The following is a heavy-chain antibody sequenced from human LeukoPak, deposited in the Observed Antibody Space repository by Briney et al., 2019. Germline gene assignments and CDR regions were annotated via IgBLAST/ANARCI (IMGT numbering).Heavy chain of an antibody. V-gene: IGHV1-2*02. CDR2: INPNGGGT. CDR1: GYTFTGYY. D-gene: IGHD6-6*01. Sequence: GASVKVSCKASGYTFTGYYMHWVRQAPGQGLEWMGWINPNGGGTNYAQKFQGRVTMTRDTSISTAYMELSRLRSDDTAVYYCARIEYSSSSGRYFDYWGQGTLVTVSS. J-gene: IGHJ4*02. CDR3: ARIEYSSSSGRYFDY.